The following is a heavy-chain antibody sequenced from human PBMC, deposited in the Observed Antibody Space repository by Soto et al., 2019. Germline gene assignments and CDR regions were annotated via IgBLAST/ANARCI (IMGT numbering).Heavy chain of an antibody. CDR3: AHSPESVIPAARWFDP. D-gene: IGHD2-21*01. CDR1: GFSLSTSGVG. CDR2: IYWDDDK. J-gene: IGHJ5*02. Sequence: QITLKESGPTLVKPTQTLTLTCTFSGFSLSTSGVGVGWIRQPPGKALEWLALIYWDDDKRYSPSLKTRLTITKDTSKNQVVLTMTNMDPVDTATYYCAHSPESVIPAARWFDPWGQGTLVTVSS. V-gene: IGHV2-5*02.